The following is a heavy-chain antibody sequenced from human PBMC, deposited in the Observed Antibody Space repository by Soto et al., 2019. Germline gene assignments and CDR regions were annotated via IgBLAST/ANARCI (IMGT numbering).Heavy chain of an antibody. CDR3: ARGSFHPPAGNLGGLFDP. Sequence: RSETLSRTYAVSGGSITNYYWNWIRQPAGEGLEWIGRIFVSGITTYNPSLQSRVTMSIDMSKSQFSLKLTPVTAADTAIYFCARGSFHPPAGNLGGLFDPWGKGILVTVS. J-gene: IGHJ5*02. CDR1: GGSITNYY. D-gene: IGHD3-10*01. CDR2: IFVSGIT. V-gene: IGHV4-4*07.